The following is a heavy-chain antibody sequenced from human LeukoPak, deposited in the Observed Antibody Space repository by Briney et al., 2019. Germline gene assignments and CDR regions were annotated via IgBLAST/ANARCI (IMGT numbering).Heavy chain of an antibody. Sequence: GGSLRLSCAASGFTFSSYAMSWVRQAPGKGLEWVSAISGSGGSTYYADSVKGRFTISRDNSKNTLYLQMNSLRAEDTAVYYCAKATYCSSTSCYRRRLYYFDYWGQGTLVTVSS. CDR3: AKATYCSSTSCYRRRLYYFDY. J-gene: IGHJ4*02. CDR1: GFTFSSYA. CDR2: ISGSGGST. D-gene: IGHD2-2*01. V-gene: IGHV3-23*01.